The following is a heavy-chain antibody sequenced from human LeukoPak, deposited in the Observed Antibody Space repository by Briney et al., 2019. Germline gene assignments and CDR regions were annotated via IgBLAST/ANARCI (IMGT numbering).Heavy chain of an antibody. V-gene: IGHV3-30*02. D-gene: IGHD3-3*01. CDR3: ARDWVQINDFWSGYSYPPGY. J-gene: IGHJ4*02. CDR1: GFTFSNHG. CDR2: IQYDGSDK. Sequence: PGGSLRLSCAASGFTFSNHGMHWVRQAPGKGLEWVAFIQYDGSDKKYTDSVKGRFTISRDNSKNTLYLQMNSLRAEDTAVYYCARDWVQINDFWSGYSYPPGYWGQGTLVNVSS.